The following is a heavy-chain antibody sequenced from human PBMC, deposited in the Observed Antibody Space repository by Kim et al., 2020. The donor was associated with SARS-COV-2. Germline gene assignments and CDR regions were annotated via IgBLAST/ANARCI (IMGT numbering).Heavy chain of an antibody. CDR3: ARGGYDYVWGRYRDYYYYYGLDV. J-gene: IGHJ6*02. V-gene: IGHV3-11*05. CDR1: GFTFSDYY. D-gene: IGHD3-16*02. Sequence: GGSLRLSCAASGFTFSDYYMSWIRQAPGKGLEWVSYISSSSSYTNYADSVKGRFTISRDNAKNSLYLQMNSLRAEDTAVYYCARGGYDYVWGRYRDYYYYYGLDVWGQGTTVTVSS. CDR2: ISSSSSYT.